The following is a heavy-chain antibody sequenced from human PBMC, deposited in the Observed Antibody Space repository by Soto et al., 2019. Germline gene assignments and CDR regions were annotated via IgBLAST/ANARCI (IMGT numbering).Heavy chain of an antibody. CDR3: ARLHYSSGWIFDY. CDR1: GGSISRSSYY. Sequence: QLQLQESGPGLVKPSETLSLMCTVSGGSISRSSYYWGWIRQPPGKGLEWIGSVYYSGSTYYSPSLKRRVTISVDTPKNQFSLKLSSVTAADTAVYYCARLHYSSGWIFDYWGQGTLVTVSS. D-gene: IGHD6-19*01. J-gene: IGHJ4*02. CDR2: VYYSGST. V-gene: IGHV4-39*01.